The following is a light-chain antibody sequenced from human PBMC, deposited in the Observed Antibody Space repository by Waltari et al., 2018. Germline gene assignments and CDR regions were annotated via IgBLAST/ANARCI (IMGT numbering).Light chain of an antibody. J-gene: IGLJ1*01. V-gene: IGLV1-40*01. Sequence: QSVLTQAPSVSGAPGQRDTISCTGSRPNTGAGYDVHWYQQLPGTAPKLLIYGNNNRPSGVPDRFSGSKSGTSASLAITGLQAEDEADYYCQSYDSSLSSYVFGTGTKVTVL. CDR3: QSYDSSLSSYV. CDR2: GNN. CDR1: RPNTGAGYD.